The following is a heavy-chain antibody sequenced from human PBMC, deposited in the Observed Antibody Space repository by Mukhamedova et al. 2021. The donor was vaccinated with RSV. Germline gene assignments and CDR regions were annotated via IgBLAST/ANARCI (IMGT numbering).Heavy chain of an antibody. CDR2: VSASGTT. D-gene: IGHD5-24*01. Sequence: WIRQPAGKGLEWIGRVSASGTTNYNLSLKSRVTVSADTSKNQFSLKLTSVTAADTAVYYCARDTGYTNRPTFFDYWGQGALV. V-gene: IGHV4-61*02. CDR3: ARDTGYTNRPTFFDY. J-gene: IGHJ4*02.